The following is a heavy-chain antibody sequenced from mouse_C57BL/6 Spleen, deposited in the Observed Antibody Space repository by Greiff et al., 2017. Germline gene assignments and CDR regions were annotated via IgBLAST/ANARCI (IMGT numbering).Heavy chain of an antibody. V-gene: IGHV1-76*01. CDR2: IYPGSGNT. CDR3: AKGDFDY. Sequence: VQLQQSGAELVRPGASVKLSCKASGYTFTDYYINWVKQRPGQGLEWIASIYPGSGNTYYNEKFKGKATLTAEKSSSTAYMQLSSLTSEDSAVYFCAKGDFDYWGQGTTLTVSS. J-gene: IGHJ2*01. CDR1: GYTFTDYY.